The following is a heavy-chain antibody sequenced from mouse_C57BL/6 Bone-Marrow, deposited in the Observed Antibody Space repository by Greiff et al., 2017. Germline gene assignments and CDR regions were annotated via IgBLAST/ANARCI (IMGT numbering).Heavy chain of an antibody. J-gene: IGHJ1*03. CDR3: ARDYGSSYWYFDV. CDR2: IYPCDGCT. D-gene: IGHD1-1*01. CDR1: GYTFTSYD. Sequence: LQESGPELVKPGASVKLSCKASGYTFTSYDINWVKQRPGQGLEWIGWIYPCDGCTEYNEKFNGKATLTVDTSSSTAYMGLHSLTSEDSAVYVCARDYGSSYWYFDVWGTGTTVTVSS. V-gene: IGHV1-85*01.